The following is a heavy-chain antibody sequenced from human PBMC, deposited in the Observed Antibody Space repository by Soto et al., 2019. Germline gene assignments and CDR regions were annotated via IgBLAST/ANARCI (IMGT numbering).Heavy chain of an antibody. CDR3: AKDERYCSGGRCYFWYFDL. CDR2: ISYDGSNK. V-gene: IGHV3-30*18. D-gene: IGHD2-15*01. Sequence: QVQLVESGGGVVQPGRSLRLSCAASGFTFSSYGMHWVRQAPGKGLEWVAVISYDGSNKYYADSVKGRFTISRDNSKNTLYLQMNSLRAEDTAVYYCAKDERYCSGGRCYFWYFDLWGRGTLVTVSS. CDR1: GFTFSSYG. J-gene: IGHJ2*01.